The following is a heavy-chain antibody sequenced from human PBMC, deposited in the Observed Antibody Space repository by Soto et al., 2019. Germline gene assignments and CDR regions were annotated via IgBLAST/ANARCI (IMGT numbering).Heavy chain of an antibody. V-gene: IGHV4-31*03. CDR3: ARVQPGYSYGYEY. J-gene: IGHJ4*02. Sequence: PSEALSLTCNVSGGSISSGGYYWSWVRRHPGKGLEWIGYISSSGSTYSNASLKSRVTISVDTSKNHFSLKLSSVTAADTAVYYCARVQPGYSYGYEYWGQGTLVTVSS. CDR2: ISSSGST. D-gene: IGHD5-18*01. CDR1: GGSISSGGYY.